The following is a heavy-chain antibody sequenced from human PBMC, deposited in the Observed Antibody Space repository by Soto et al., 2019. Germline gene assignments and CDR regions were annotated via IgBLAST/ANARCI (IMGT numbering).Heavy chain of an antibody. D-gene: IGHD3-22*01. J-gene: IGHJ4*02. V-gene: IGHV1-2*04. CDR2: INPNSGGT. CDR1: GYTFTGYY. CDR3: ARAKTYYYDSSGYYFDY. Sequence: ASVKVSCKASGYTFTGYYMHWVRQAPGQGLEWMGWINPNSGGTNYAQKFQGWVTMTRDTSISTAYMELSRLRSDDTAVYYCARAKTYYYDSSGYYFDYWGQGTLVNVSS.